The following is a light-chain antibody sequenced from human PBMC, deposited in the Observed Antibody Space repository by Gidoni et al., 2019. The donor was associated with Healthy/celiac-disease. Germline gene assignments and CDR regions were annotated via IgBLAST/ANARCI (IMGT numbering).Light chain of an antibody. CDR1: QSISSY. V-gene: IGKV1-39*01. Sequence: ITCRASQSISSYLNWYQQKPGKAPKLLIYAASSLQSGVPSSFSGSGSGTDFTLTISSLQPEDFATYYCQQSYSTRYTFGQGTKLEIK. J-gene: IGKJ2*01. CDR2: AAS. CDR3: QQSYSTRYT.